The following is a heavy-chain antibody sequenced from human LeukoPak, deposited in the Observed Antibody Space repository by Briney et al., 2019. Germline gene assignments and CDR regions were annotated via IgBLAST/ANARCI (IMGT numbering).Heavy chain of an antibody. V-gene: IGHV3-7*01. CDR3: TRNEV. CDR1: GFTFSGYW. Sequence: PGGSLRLSCEGSGFTFSGYWMSWVRQAPGKGLEWVANIKQDGSNKYYVDSVKGRFTISRDNAKNSLSLQMNSLRAEDTGVYYCTRNEVWGQGTLVTVSS. J-gene: IGHJ4*02. CDR2: IKQDGSNK. D-gene: IGHD1-1*01.